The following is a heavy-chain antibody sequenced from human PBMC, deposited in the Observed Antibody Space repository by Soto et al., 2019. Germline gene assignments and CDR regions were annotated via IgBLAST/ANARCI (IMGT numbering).Heavy chain of an antibody. CDR2: IYYSGST. CDR1: GGSISPYY. D-gene: IGHD2-2*01. J-gene: IGHJ5*02. CDR3: ARSVVLVPAATNWFDP. Sequence: SETLSLTCTVSGGSISPYYWSWIRQPPGKGLEWIGYIYYSGSTTYNPSLKSRINITVDTSQNQYSLNLSSVTAADMAVFYCARSVVLVPAATNWFDPWGQGTLVTVSS. V-gene: IGHV4-59*08.